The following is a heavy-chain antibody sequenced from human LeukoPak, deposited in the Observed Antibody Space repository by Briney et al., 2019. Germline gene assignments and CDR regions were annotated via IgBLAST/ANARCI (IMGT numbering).Heavy chain of an antibody. CDR1: GLTFKDAW. D-gene: IGHD1-26*01. J-gene: IGHJ4*01. V-gene: IGHV3-15*01. CDR3: AHVGSAPWRLTS. Sequence: PGGSLRLSCAVSGLTFKDAWMSWVRQAPRKGLEWVGRLLSEGSGGTAHYAAPVKGRFTISRDDSRNAIFLQMNGLKIDDTGVYYCAHVGSAPWRLTSWGQGTLVTVSS. CDR2: LLSEGSGGTA.